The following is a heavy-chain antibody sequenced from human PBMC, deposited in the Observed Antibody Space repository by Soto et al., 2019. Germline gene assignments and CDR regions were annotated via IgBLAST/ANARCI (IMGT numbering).Heavy chain of an antibody. J-gene: IGHJ4*01. Sequence: QVQLVQSGPEVKRPGASVKVSCKAFGYTFLKYGISWVQLAPGQRPEWMGWISATGVPNYAQRHQGRFTMTVDTSSSTAFMELNSLTSDDTAIYYCARDEKNWAKFDYWGHGTLVTVSS. V-gene: IGHV1-18*01. CDR3: ARDEKNWAKFDY. D-gene: IGHD3-16*01. CDR1: GYTFLKYG. CDR2: ISATGVP.